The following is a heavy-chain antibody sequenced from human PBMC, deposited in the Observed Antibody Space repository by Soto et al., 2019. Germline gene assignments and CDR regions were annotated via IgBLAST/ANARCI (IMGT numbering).Heavy chain of an antibody. CDR2: IYHSGST. V-gene: IGHV4-30-2*01. CDR3: ARGGFCSGGSCYETYWYFDL. Sequence: QLQLQESGSGLVKPSQTLSLTCAVSGGSISSGGYSWSWIRQPPGKGLEWIGYIYHSGSTYYNPSLKSRVTISVDRSKNQFSLKLSSVTAADTAVYYCARGGFCSGGSCYETYWYFDLWGRGTLVTVSS. J-gene: IGHJ2*01. D-gene: IGHD2-15*01. CDR1: GGSISSGGYS.